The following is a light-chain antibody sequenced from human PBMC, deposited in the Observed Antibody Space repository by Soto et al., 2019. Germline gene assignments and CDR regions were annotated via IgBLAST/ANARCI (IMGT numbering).Light chain of an antibody. CDR1: SSNIGAGYD. CDR3: QSYDSSLSGSV. CDR2: GNV. V-gene: IGLV1-40*01. Sequence: QPVLTQPPSVSGAPGQRVTISCTGSSSNIGAGYDVHWYQQLPRTAPKLLIYGNVNRPSGVPDRFSGSKSGTSASLAITGLQAEDEADYYCQSYDSSLSGSVFGTGTKVTVL. J-gene: IGLJ1*01.